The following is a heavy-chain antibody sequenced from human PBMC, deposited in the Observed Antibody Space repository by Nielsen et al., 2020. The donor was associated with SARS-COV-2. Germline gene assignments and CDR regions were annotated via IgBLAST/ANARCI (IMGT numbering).Heavy chain of an antibody. CDR3: ATGSSGWWGNYFDY. CDR2: INHSGST. J-gene: IGHJ4*02. V-gene: IGHV4-34*01. D-gene: IGHD6-19*01. Sequence: SETLSLTCAVYGGSFSGYYWSWIRQPPGKGLEWIGEINHSGSTNYNPSLKSRVTISVDTSKNQFSLKLSSVTAADTAVYYCATGSSGWWGNYFDYWGQGTLVTVSS. CDR1: GGSFSGYY.